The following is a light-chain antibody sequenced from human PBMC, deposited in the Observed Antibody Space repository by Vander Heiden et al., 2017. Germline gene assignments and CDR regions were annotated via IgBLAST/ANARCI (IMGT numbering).Light chain of an antibody. V-gene: IGKV1-5*03. CDR3: QQDNSYSWT. CDR1: QSISSW. J-gene: IGKJ1*01. Sequence: DVQMTLSPSTLSVSVGDRVTITCRASQSISSWLAWYQQKPGKAPKLLIYKASSLESGVPSRFSGSGSGTEFTLTISSLPPDDFATYYCQQDNSYSWTFGQGTKVEIK. CDR2: KAS.